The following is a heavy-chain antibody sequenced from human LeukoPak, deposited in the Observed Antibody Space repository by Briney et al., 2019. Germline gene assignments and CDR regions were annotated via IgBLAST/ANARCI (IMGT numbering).Heavy chain of an antibody. CDR1: GGSISSGDYY. D-gene: IGHD6-13*01. CDR3: ARGFGGAIRAAAGVFDY. V-gene: IGHV4-30-4*08. Sequence: SETLSLTCTVSGGSISSGDYYWSWIRQPPGKGLEWIGYIYYSGSTYYNPSLKSRVTISVDRSKNQFSLKLSSVTAADTAVYYCARGFGGAIRAAAGVFDYWGQGTLVTVSS. J-gene: IGHJ4*02. CDR2: IYYSGST.